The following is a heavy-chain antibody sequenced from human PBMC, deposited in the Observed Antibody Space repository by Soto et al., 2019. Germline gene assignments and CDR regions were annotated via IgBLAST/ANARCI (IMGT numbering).Heavy chain of an antibody. Sequence: HSTLRAYGPTEVRPRQTLSLTCSFSGFSLTTDGVGVACIRHPPGKALEGIALIFWDDDRRYNPSLKTRLTLTKDTSKNQVVLSMTNVYRADTGICQCAHTRLWYFDHWGQGAVVTVS. CDR1: GFSLTTDGVG. J-gene: IGHJ4*02. CDR2: IFWDDDR. CDR3: AHTRLWYFDH. V-gene: IGHV2-5*02.